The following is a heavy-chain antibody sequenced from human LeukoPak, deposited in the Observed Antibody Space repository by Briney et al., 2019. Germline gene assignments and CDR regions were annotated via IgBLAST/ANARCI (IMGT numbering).Heavy chain of an antibody. CDR3: AARMRF. V-gene: IGHV1-69-2*01. Sequence: ASVKVTCKTSGYTFIDSFIHWMQQAPGKGFEWMGLIDPEDGATEYAERFQGRVTITADRSTDTAYLELTSLRSGDTAVYFCAARMRFWGQGTRVTVSS. D-gene: IGHD2/OR15-2a*01. J-gene: IGHJ4*02. CDR1: GYTFIDSF. CDR2: IDPEDGAT.